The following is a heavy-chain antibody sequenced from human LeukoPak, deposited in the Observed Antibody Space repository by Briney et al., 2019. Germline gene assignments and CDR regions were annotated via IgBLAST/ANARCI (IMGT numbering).Heavy chain of an antibody. CDR3: ARDDVAVAGRDY. J-gene: IGHJ4*02. D-gene: IGHD6-13*01. CDR2: IYSGGGT. CDR1: GFTVASNY. V-gene: IGHV3-66*01. Sequence: GGSLRLSCAASGFTVASNYVTWVRQAPGKGLEWVSVIYSGGGTFYADSVKGRFSISRDNSKNILYLHMNSLRAEDTAVYYCARDDVAVAGRDYWGQGTLVTVSS.